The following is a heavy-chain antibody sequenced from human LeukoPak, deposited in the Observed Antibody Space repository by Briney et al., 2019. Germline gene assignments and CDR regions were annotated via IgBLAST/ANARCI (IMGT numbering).Heavy chain of an antibody. V-gene: IGHV3-30-3*01. CDR2: ISYDGSNK. Sequence: PGGSLRLSCAASGFTFSSYAMHWVRQAPGKGLEWVAVISYDGSNKYYADSVKGRFTISRDNSKNTLYLQMNSLRAEDTAVYYCAREGDGYTHWGQGTLVTVSS. J-gene: IGHJ4*02. CDR3: AREGDGYTH. CDR1: GFTFSSYA. D-gene: IGHD5-24*01.